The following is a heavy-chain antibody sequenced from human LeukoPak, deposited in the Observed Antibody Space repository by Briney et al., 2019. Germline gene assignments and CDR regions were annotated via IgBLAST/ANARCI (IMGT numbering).Heavy chain of an antibody. V-gene: IGHV5-51*01. CDR1: RFTFTTYS. J-gene: IGHJ4*02. D-gene: IGHD3-22*01. CDR2: IYAVDSST. CDR3: ARHSCYYF. Sequence: GESLKISCNGSRFTFTTYSFAWVRQIPGKGLEWMWVIYAVDSSTRYSPSLQGQVTISVDKSITTAYSQWSCPDASDSAILYCARHSCYYFWRQGNLVTVSS.